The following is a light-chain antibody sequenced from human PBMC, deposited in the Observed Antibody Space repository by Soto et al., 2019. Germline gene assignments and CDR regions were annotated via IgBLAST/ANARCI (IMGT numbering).Light chain of an antibody. V-gene: IGKV1-39*01. CDR2: AAS. J-gene: IGKJ1*01. CDR1: QSISNY. CDR3: QQSFSPLWT. Sequence: DIPMTQSPSSLSASVGDRATITCRASQSISNYLNWYQQKPGKAPKLLIYAASSMQSGVPSRFSGSGSETDFTLTISSLQPDDSATYYCQQSFSPLWTFGQGTKVEV.